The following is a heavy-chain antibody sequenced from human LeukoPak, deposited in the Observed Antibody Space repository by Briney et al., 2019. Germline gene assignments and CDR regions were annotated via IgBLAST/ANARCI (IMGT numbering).Heavy chain of an antibody. V-gene: IGHV5-51*01. Sequence: GESLKISCKTSGYSFTNYWIGWVRQMPGKGLEWMGITFAGYSYTIYSPSFQGQVTISVDKSISTAYLQWSSLKASDTAMYYCARQSGSYRSGIDYWGQGTLVTVSS. D-gene: IGHD1-26*01. CDR3: ARQSGSYRSGIDY. CDR2: TFAGYSYT. CDR1: GYSFTNYW. J-gene: IGHJ4*02.